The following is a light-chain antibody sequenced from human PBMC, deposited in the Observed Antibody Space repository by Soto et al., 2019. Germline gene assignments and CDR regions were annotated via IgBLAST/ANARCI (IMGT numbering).Light chain of an antibody. V-gene: IGKV3-20*01. Sequence: EIVLTQSPGTLSLSSGERATLSCRASQSVRSNYLAWYQQKPGQAPRLLIYGASSRATGIPDRFGGSGSGTDSTLTISRLEPEDFAVYYCQQYASSPLTFGGGTKVEIK. CDR1: QSVRSNY. CDR2: GAS. J-gene: IGKJ4*01. CDR3: QQYASSPLT.